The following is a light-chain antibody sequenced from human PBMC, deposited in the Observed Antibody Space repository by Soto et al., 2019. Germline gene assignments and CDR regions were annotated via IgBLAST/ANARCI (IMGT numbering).Light chain of an antibody. Sequence: EIVLTQSPAALSAPQGERVILSCKASQSVTFNLAWYQQKPGQAPRLLIHTASTRATGIPARFSGGGSGTEFTLTISSLQSEDFAVYFCQQYANWPPYTFGQGTKVEIK. CDR3: QQYANWPPYT. CDR1: QSVTFN. V-gene: IGKV3-15*01. CDR2: TAS. J-gene: IGKJ2*01.